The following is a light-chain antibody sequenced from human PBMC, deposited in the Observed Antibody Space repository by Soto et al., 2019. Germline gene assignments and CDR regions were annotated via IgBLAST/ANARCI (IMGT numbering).Light chain of an antibody. CDR3: QQYDNWPPIT. V-gene: IGKV3-15*01. Sequence: EIVMTQSPVTLSVSPGERATLSCRASQSVTSSLAWFQQKPGQAPRLLMYGASIRATGVPARFSGSGSGTEFTLTISSRQSEDFAVYYCQQYDNWPPITFGGGTKVKIK. CDR1: QSVTSS. J-gene: IGKJ4*01. CDR2: GAS.